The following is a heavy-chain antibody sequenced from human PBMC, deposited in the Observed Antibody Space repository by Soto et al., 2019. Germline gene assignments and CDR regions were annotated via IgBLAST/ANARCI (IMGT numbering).Heavy chain of an antibody. Sequence: EVQLVESGGGLVQPGGSLRLSCAASGLTFDTSWMHWVRQVPGKGLVWVSRISSDGTTTTYADFVKGRFTISRDNAKNTLYLQMNSLRAEDTAIYYCARVGWALLQASDDYDLWGRGTLVTVSS. D-gene: IGHD1-26*01. J-gene: IGHJ2*01. CDR1: GLTFDTSW. CDR2: ISSDGTTT. V-gene: IGHV3-74*03. CDR3: ARVGWALLQASDDYDL.